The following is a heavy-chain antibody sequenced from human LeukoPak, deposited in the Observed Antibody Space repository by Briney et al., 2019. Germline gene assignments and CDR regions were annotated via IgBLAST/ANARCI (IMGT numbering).Heavy chain of an antibody. CDR2: IRSKAYGGTT. CDR3: TRQRGSYYDFWSGHRAYYFDY. Sequence: GGSLRLSCTASGSTFGDYAMSWVRQAPGKGLEWVGFIRSKAYGGTTEYAASVKGRFTISRDDSKSIAYLQMNSLKTEDTAVYYCTRQRGSYYDFWSGHRAYYFDYWGQGTLVTVSS. V-gene: IGHV3-49*04. CDR1: GSTFGDYA. J-gene: IGHJ4*02. D-gene: IGHD3-3*01.